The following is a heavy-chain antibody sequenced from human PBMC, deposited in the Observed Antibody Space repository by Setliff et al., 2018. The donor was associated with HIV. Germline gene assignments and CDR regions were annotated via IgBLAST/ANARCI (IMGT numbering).Heavy chain of an antibody. J-gene: IGHJ4*02. CDR2: ISSGSSAI. V-gene: IGHV3-48*01. CDR3: ARGSGYLFPYYHDSSPYYPPGY. Sequence: GGSLRLSCAASGFTFSTYNMNWVRQAPGKGLEWVSYISSGSSAIYYADSVKGRFTISRDNAKNSLYLQMNSLRAEDTAIYYCARGSGYLFPYYHDSSPYYPPGYWGQGTLVTVSS. CDR1: GFTFSTYN. D-gene: IGHD3-22*01.